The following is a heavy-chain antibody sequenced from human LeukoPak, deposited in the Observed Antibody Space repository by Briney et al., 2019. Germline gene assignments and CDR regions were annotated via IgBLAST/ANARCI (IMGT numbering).Heavy chain of an antibody. CDR2: AYSGSRGGR. D-gene: IGHD1-7*01. V-gene: IGHV6-1*01. CDR3: ARGTNSTFDI. Sequence: SQTLSLTCAISGDSVSSNSVAWNWIRQSPSRGLEWLRRAYSGSRGGRDYAISVRSRINIDTDTSRNQFSLQLSSVTPEDTAVYYCARGTNSTFDIWGQGTMVTVSS. CDR1: GDSVSSNSVA. J-gene: IGHJ3*02.